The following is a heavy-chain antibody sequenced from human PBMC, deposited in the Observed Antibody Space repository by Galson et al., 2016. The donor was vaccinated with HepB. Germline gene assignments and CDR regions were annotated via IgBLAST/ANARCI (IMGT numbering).Heavy chain of an antibody. V-gene: IGHV3-53*01. CDR2: IHNVGST. Sequence: SLRLSCAASGFIVSYNYMSWVRQAPGKGLEWLSVIHNVGSTSYIDTVKGRFSTSRDNSKNTPYLQMNSLRAEDTAVYYCARVYGGDWLNLHTFDVWGQGTLVTVSS. J-gene: IGHJ4*02. CDR3: ARVYGGDWLNLHTFDV. D-gene: IGHD3-9*01. CDR1: GFIVSYNY.